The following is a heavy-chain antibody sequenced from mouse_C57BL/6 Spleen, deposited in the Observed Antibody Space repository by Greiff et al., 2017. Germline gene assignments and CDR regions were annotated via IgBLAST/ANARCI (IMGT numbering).Heavy chain of an antibody. Sequence: QVQLQQSGAELVKPGASVKMSCKASGYTFTSYWITWVKQRPGQGLEWIGDIYPGSGSTNYNEKFKSKATLTVDTSSSTAYMQLSSLTSEDSAVYYCARWDDGYYYAWFAYWGQGTLVTVSA. CDR1: GYTFTSYW. CDR2: IYPGSGST. J-gene: IGHJ3*01. V-gene: IGHV1-55*01. D-gene: IGHD2-3*01. CDR3: ARWDDGYYYAWFAY.